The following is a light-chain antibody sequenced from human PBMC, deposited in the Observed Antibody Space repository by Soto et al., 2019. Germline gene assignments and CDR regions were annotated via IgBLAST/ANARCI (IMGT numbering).Light chain of an antibody. J-gene: IGKJ4*01. Sequence: IQLTQTPSSLSASVGDRVTITCRASQGISSFLAWYQQKPGKAPKLLIYAASSLQSGVPSRFSGSGFGTDFYLTITSLQPEEFANYFCQQFESYPSTFGGGTKVE. V-gene: IGKV1-9*01. CDR1: QGISSF. CDR3: QQFESYPST. CDR2: AAS.